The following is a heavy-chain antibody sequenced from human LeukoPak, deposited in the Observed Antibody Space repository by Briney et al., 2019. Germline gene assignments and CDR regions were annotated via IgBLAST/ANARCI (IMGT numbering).Heavy chain of an antibody. Sequence: GGSLRLSCAASGFTLSNYNMNWVRQAPGKGLEWVSSISGSSSYLFFADSVKGRFTISRDNAKNSLYLQMNSLRAEDTAVYYCAKLISPYDYWGQGTLVTVSS. CDR3: AKLISPYDY. V-gene: IGHV3-21*01. D-gene: IGHD5-24*01. CDR1: GFTLSNYN. CDR2: ISGSSSYL. J-gene: IGHJ4*02.